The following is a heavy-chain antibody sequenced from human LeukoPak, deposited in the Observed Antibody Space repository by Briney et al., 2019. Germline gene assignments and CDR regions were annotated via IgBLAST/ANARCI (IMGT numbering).Heavy chain of an antibody. CDR2: INWNGGIT. Sequence: GGSLRLSCEASGFTLEHYGMSWVRQAPGKGVEWVAGINWNGGITGYADSVKGRFTISRDNAKNSLYLQMNSLRVEDTALYYCARKGLGGELGGFDYWGQRTLVTVSS. J-gene: IGHJ4*02. CDR3: ARKGLGGELGGFDY. V-gene: IGHV3-20*04. CDR1: GFTLEHYG. D-gene: IGHD1-26*01.